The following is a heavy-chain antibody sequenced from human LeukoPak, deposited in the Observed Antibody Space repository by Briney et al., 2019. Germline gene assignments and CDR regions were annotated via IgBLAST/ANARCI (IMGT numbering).Heavy chain of an antibody. CDR3: ARDYPYSGYDYGPFDY. V-gene: IGHV3-21*01. CDR2: ISSSSSYI. D-gene: IGHD5-12*01. J-gene: IGHJ4*02. CDR1: GFTFSSYS. Sequence: PGGSLRLSCAASGFTFSSYSVNWVRQAPGKGLEWVSSISSSSSYIYYADSVKGRFTISRDNAKNSLYLQMNSLGAEDTAVYYCARDYPYSGYDYGPFDYWGQGTLVTVSS.